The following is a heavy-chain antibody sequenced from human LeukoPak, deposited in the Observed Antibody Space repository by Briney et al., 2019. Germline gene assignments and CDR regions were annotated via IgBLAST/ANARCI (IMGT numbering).Heavy chain of an antibody. D-gene: IGHD6-25*01. J-gene: IGHJ3*02. CDR1: GYTFTSYG. Sequence: ASVKVSCKASGYTFTSYGISWVRQAPGQGPEWMGWISAYNGNTNYAQKLQGRVTMTTDTSTSTAYMELRSLRSDDTAVYYCASDGSHGDAFDIWGQGTMVTVSS. V-gene: IGHV1-18*01. CDR3: ASDGSHGDAFDI. CDR2: ISAYNGNT.